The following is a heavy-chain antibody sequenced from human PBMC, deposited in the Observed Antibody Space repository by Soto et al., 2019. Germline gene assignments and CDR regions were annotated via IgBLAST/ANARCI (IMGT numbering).Heavy chain of an antibody. CDR3: AREAVCSSTSCYEAEWFDP. Sequence: GGSLRLSCAASGFTFSSYSMNWVRQAPGKGLEWVSYISSSSSTIYYADSVKGQFTISRDNAKNSLYLQMNSLRADDTAVYYCAREAVCSSTSCYEAEWFDPWGQGTLVTVSS. J-gene: IGHJ5*02. CDR1: GFTFSSYS. V-gene: IGHV3-48*01. CDR2: ISSSSSTI. D-gene: IGHD2-2*01.